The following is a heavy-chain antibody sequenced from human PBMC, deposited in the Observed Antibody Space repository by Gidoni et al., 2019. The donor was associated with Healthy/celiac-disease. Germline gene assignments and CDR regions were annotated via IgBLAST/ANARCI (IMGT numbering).Heavy chain of an antibody. CDR3: ARQQGVMRGYSWTPHEWDY. D-gene: IGHD5-18*01. CDR1: GGSISSSSYY. CDR2: IYYSGST. V-gene: IGHV4-39*01. J-gene: IGHJ4*02. Sequence: QLQLQESGPGLVKPSETLSLTCTVSGGSISSSSYYWGWIRQPPGKGLEWIESIYYSGSTYYNPSLKSRVTISVDTSKNQFSLKLSSVTAADTAVYYCARQQGVMRGYSWTPHEWDYWGQGTLVTVSS.